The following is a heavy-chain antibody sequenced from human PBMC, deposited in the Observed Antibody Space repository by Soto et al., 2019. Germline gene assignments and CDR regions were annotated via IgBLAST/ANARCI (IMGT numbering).Heavy chain of an antibody. CDR3: AKSPRGEIATY. V-gene: IGHV1-18*01. D-gene: IGHD1-26*01. J-gene: IGHJ4*02. CDR2: INTYNGMT. Sequence: QVQLVQSGGEVKKPGASVTVSCKASGYTFLNYHITWVRQAPGQGLEWMAWINTYNGMTDYAQRFQGRVTMTRDTSTGTAYMELRNLGSDDTAVYFCAKSPRGEIATYWGQGTLFTVSS. CDR1: GYTFLNYH.